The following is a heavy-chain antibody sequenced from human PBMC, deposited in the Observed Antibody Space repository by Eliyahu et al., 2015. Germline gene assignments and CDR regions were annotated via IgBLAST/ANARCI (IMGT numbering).Heavy chain of an antibody. CDR1: XXSLRDXY. CDR3: ARGRTNEYDSRNMRYFDN. J-gene: IGHJ4*02. V-gene: IGHV4-34*01. CDR2: IKHTGGT. Sequence: QVQLQQWGAGLVQPSETLSLTCAVFXXSLRDXYWTWIRQPPGKGLEWIGEIKHTGGTSYNPSLRSRVTISLDFSKNQFSLKMTSVTAAEGGFYFCARGRTNEYDSRNMRYFDNWGQGILVTVSS. D-gene: IGHD2-8*01.